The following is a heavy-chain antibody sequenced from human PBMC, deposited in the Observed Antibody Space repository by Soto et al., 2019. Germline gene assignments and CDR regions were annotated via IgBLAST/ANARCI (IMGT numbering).Heavy chain of an antibody. J-gene: IGHJ4*02. Sequence: QVQLQESGPGLVKPSETLSLTCSVSGDSISGSYWSWIRQSPGKGLEWIGHIYSSGATSYNPSLKSRVPISVDTSKNHCSLQLSSVTVTDTAVYSCARHGTGSYFDSWSQGALVTFSS. CDR2: IYSSGAT. CDR1: GDSISGSY. V-gene: IGHV4-59*08. CDR3: ARHGTGSYFDS.